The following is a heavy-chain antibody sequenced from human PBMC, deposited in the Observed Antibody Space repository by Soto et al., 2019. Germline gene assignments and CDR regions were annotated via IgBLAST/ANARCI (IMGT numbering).Heavy chain of an antibody. CDR3: ATGLKDASNRPSFDS. Sequence: PGGSLRLSCSGSGFNFSDYYMNWIRQTPVRGLEWVSSILSLESHKYYAASVMGRFSISRDNAQKSLFPQMNNLRAEDTGIYFCATGLKDASNRPSFDSWGPGTPVTVSS. CDR1: GFNFSDYY. J-gene: IGHJ4*02. V-gene: IGHV3-11*01. CDR2: ILSLESHK. D-gene: IGHD3-16*01.